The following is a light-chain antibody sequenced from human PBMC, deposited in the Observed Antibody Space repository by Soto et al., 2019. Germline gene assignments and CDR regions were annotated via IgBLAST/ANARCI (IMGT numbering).Light chain of an antibody. J-gene: IGKJ2*01. CDR2: WAS. Sequence: DIVMTQSPDSLAVSLGERATINCKSGQSVLYSSNNKNYLAWYQQKPGQPPNLLIYWASTRESGVPDRFSGSGSGTDFTLTISSLQAEDVAVYYCQQHYSTPYTFGQGTKLEIK. V-gene: IGKV4-1*01. CDR1: QSVLYSSNNKNY. CDR3: QQHYSTPYT.